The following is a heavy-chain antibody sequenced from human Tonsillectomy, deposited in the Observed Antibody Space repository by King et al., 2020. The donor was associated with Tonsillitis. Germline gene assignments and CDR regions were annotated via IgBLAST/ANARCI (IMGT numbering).Heavy chain of an antibody. J-gene: IGHJ6*02. CDR1: GFTFSSYG. Sequence: VQLVESGGGVVQPGRSLRLSSEASGFTFSSYGMHWVRQPPGKGLAWVAGISYDGSNKYYADSVKGPFTISRDNTINTWYLQMNSLRAEDTAVYYCAKDTVSENYYDTSGSDVWGQGTTVTVSS. V-gene: IGHV3-30*18. CDR2: ISYDGSNK. D-gene: IGHD3-22*01. CDR3: AKDTVSENYYDTSGSDV.